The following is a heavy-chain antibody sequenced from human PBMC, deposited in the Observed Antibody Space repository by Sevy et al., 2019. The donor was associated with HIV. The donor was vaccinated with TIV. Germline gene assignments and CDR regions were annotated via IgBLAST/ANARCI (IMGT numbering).Heavy chain of an antibody. CDR2: IYYSGST. V-gene: IGHV4-39*01. CDR1: GGSISSSSYY. J-gene: IGHJ4*02. Sequence: SETLSLTCTVSGGSISSSSYYWGWIRQPPGKGLEWIGSIYYSGSTYYNPSLKSRVTISVDTSKNQFSLKLSSVTAADTAVYYCARRRGSRRDGYNDFDYWGQGTLVTVSS. CDR3: ARRRGSRRDGYNDFDY. D-gene: IGHD5-12*01.